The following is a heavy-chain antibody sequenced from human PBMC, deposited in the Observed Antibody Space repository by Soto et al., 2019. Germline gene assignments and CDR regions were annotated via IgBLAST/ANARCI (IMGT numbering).Heavy chain of an antibody. J-gene: IGHJ4*02. D-gene: IGHD3-22*01. CDR1: GVTGTNRY. CDR2: IYSGGST. V-gene: IGHV3-66*01. CDR3: ARGYDSSGFYYDY. Sequence: PGWCVRLSGAASGVTGTNRYMTWGRQAPGKGVEWVSVIYSGGSTYYADSVKGRFTLSRDNSKNTLYLQMNSLRAEDTAVYYCARGYDSSGFYYDYWGQGT.